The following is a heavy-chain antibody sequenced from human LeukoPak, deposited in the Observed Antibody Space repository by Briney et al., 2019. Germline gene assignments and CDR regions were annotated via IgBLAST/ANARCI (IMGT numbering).Heavy chain of an antibody. Sequence: PGGSLRLSCAASGFTFDDYAMHWVRQAPGKGLEWASGISWNSGSIGYADSVKGRFTISRDNAKNSLYLQMNSLRAEDTALYYCAKDIDYDSSGFPDYWGQGTLVTVSS. CDR1: GFTFDDYA. D-gene: IGHD3-22*01. CDR3: AKDIDYDSSGFPDY. J-gene: IGHJ4*02. V-gene: IGHV3-9*01. CDR2: ISWNSGSI.